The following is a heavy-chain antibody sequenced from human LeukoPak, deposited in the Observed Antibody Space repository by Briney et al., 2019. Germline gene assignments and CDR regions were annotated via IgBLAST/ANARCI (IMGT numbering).Heavy chain of an antibody. CDR2: ISYDESNK. Sequence: GGSLRLSCAASGFTFSSYAMHWVRQAPGKGLEWVAVISYDESNKYYADSVKGRFTISRDNSKNTLYLQMNSLRAEDTAVYYCARDNYYGTTGYYYPAGYWGQGTLVTVSS. CDR3: ARDNYYGTTGYYYPAGY. J-gene: IGHJ4*02. D-gene: IGHD3-22*01. V-gene: IGHV3-30*04. CDR1: GFTFSSYA.